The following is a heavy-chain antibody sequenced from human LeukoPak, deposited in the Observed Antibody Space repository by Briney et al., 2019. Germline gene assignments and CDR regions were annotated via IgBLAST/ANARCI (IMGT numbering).Heavy chain of an antibody. CDR1: GGSISSYY. V-gene: IGHV4-59*08. D-gene: IGHD4-17*01. CDR3: ARHSRDRATTVTRIDI. CDR2: IYYSGST. J-gene: IGHJ3*02. Sequence: SETLSLTCTVSGGSISSYYWSWIRQPPGKGLEWIGYIYYSGSTNYNPSLKSRVTISVDTSKNQFSLKLSSVTAADTAVYYCARHSRDRATTVTRIDIWGQGTMVTVS.